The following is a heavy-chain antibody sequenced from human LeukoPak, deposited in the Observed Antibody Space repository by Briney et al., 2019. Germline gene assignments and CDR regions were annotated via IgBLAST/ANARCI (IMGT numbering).Heavy chain of an antibody. Sequence: GGSLRLSCAASGFTFNTYIMNWVRQAPGKGLEWVAYISSSSTTIYYADSVKGRFTISRDNAKNSLYLQMNSLRAEDTAVYYCAELGITMIGGVWGKGTTVTISS. CDR3: AELGITMIGGV. J-gene: IGHJ6*04. CDR1: GFTFNTYI. CDR2: ISSSSTTI. D-gene: IGHD3-10*02. V-gene: IGHV3-48*04.